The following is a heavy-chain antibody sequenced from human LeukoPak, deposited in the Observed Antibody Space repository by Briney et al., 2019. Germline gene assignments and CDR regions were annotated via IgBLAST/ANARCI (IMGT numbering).Heavy chain of an antibody. CDR3: ARGVGWFDP. J-gene: IGHJ5*02. Sequence: SETLSLTCAVSGYSISSGYYWSWIRQPPGKGLEWIGYIYYSGSTNYNPSLKSRVTISVDTSKNQFSLKLSSVTAADTAVYYCARGVGWFDPWGQGTLVTVSS. CDR1: GYSISSGYY. CDR2: IYYSGST. D-gene: IGHD3-16*01. V-gene: IGHV4-61*01.